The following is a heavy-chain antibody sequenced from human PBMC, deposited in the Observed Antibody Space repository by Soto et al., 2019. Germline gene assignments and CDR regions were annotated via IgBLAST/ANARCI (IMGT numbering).Heavy chain of an antibody. CDR3: ARDSIAAAGDRYYYYGMDV. Sequence: PGGSLRLSCAASGFTFSSYGMHWVRQAPGKGLEWVAVISYDGSNKYYADSVKGRFTISRDNSKNTLYLQMNSLRAEDTAVYYCARDSIAAAGDRYYYYGMDVWGQGTTVTVS. J-gene: IGHJ6*02. V-gene: IGHV3-30*03. CDR1: GFTFSSYG. D-gene: IGHD6-13*01. CDR2: ISYDGSNK.